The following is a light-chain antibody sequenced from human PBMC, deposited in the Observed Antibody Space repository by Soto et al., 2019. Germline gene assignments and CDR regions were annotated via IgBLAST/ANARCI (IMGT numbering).Light chain of an antibody. CDR2: DVT. Sequence: QSVLTQPRSVSGSPGQSVTISCTGTSLDVGGFDYVSWYQQHPGKAPTLIIYDVTQRPSGVPDRFSGFKSGNTASLTISGLDPGDEADYYCCSYSGIYTYLFVTGTKVTVL. V-gene: IGLV2-11*01. CDR1: SLDVGGFDY. J-gene: IGLJ1*01. CDR3: CSYSGIYTYL.